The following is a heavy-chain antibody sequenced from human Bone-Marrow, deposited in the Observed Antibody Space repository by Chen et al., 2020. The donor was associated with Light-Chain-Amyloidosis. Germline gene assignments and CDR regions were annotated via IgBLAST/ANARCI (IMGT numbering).Heavy chain of an antibody. CDR1: GGSFSGYY. CDR3: ARDLYCGGDCYSRAAGFDY. J-gene: IGHJ4*02. CDR2: INHSGST. V-gene: IGHV4-34*01. D-gene: IGHD2-21*02. Sequence: QVQLQQWGAGLLKPSETLSLTCAVYGGSFSGYYWSWIRQPPGKGLEWIGEINHSGSTNYNPSLKSRVTISVDTSKNQFSLKLSSVTAADTAVYYCARDLYCGGDCYSRAAGFDYWGQGTLVTVSS.